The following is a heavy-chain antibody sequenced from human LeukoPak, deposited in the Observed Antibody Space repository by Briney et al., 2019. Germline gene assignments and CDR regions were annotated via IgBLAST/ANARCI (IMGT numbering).Heavy chain of an antibody. V-gene: IGHV4-38-2*02. CDR2: IYHSGST. J-gene: IGHJ4*02. CDR1: GYSISSGYY. Sequence: SETLSLTCAVSGYSISSGYYWGWIRQPPGKGLEWIGSIYHSGSTYYNPSLKSRVTISVDTSKNQFSLKLSSVTAADTAVYYCARDLIAVAAFDYWGQGTLSPSPQ. CDR3: ARDLIAVAAFDY. D-gene: IGHD6-19*01.